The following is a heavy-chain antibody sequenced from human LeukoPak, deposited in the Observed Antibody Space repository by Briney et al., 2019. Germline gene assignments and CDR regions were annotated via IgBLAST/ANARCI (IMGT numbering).Heavy chain of an antibody. CDR3: AKASSGASYYYGLDV. V-gene: IGHV3-23*01. Sequence: GGSLRLSCAASGFTFSNYAMSWVRQAPGKGLEWVSGVSDSGGSTYYADFVKGRFTISRANPKNTLYLQMNSLRGDDTAVYYCAKASSGASYYYGLDVWGQGTTVTVSS. J-gene: IGHJ6*02. CDR2: VSDSGGST. D-gene: IGHD3-22*01. CDR1: GFTFSNYA.